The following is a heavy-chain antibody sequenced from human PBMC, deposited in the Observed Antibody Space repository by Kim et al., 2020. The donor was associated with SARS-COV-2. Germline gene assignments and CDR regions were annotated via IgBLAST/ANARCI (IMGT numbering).Heavy chain of an antibody. CDR2: IKSKTDGGTT. D-gene: IGHD2-2*01. CDR1: GFTFSNAW. V-gene: IGHV3-15*01. Sequence: GGSLRLSCAASGFTFSNAWMSWVRQAPGKGLEWVGRIKSKTDGGTTDYAAPVKGRFTISRDDSKNTLYLQMNSLKTEDTAVYYCTTEDCSSTSCYDAFDIWGQGTMVTVSS. J-gene: IGHJ3*02. CDR3: TTEDCSSTSCYDAFDI.